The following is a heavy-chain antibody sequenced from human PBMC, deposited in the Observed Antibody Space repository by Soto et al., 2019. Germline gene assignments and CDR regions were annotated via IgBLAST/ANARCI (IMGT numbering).Heavy chain of an antibody. V-gene: IGHV1-18*01. D-gene: IGHD2-15*01. J-gene: IGHJ4*02. Sequence: QVQLVQSAAEVKKPGASVKVSCKASGYTLTNYAISWVRQAPGQGPEWMGWINTYNGNSNYAQKFQGRVTITKDTSTNTAYMELRSLTSDDTAVYYCARDCTGGSCFCIYWGQGTLVTVSS. CDR3: ARDCTGGSCFCIY. CDR2: INTYNGNS. CDR1: GYTLTNYA.